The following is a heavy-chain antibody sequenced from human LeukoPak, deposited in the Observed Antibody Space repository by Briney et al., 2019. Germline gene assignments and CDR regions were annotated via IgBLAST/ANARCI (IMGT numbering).Heavy chain of an antibody. CDR3: FREGGD. CDR2: ISYDGSNK. Sequence: PGGSLRLSCAASGFTFSSYAMHWVRQAPGKGLEWVAVISYDGSNKYYADSVKGRFTISRDNSKNTLYLQMNSLRVEDTAIYYCFREGGDWGQGTLVTVSS. J-gene: IGHJ4*02. CDR1: GFTFSSYA. V-gene: IGHV3-30*04. D-gene: IGHD3-10*01.